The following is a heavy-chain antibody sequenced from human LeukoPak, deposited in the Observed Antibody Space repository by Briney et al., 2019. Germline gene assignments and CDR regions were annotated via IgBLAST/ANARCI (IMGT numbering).Heavy chain of an antibody. J-gene: IGHJ4*02. V-gene: IGHV3-53*01. CDR2: IYSGGST. D-gene: IGHD3-3*01. CDR1: GFTVGSNY. CDR3: ARGFLGGVTYDY. Sequence: GGSLRLSCAASGFTVGSNYMSWVRQAPGKGLEWVSVIYSGGSTYYADSVKGRFTISRDNSKNTLYLQMNSLRAEDTAVYYCARGFLGGVTYDYWGQGTLVTVSS.